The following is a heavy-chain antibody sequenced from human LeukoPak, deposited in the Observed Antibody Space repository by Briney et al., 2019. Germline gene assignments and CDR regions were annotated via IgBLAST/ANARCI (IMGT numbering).Heavy chain of an antibody. CDR2: ISGSGGGT. D-gene: IGHD6-19*01. CDR1: GFTFSSYA. V-gene: IGHV3-23*01. Sequence: PGGSLRLSCAASGFTFSSYAMSWVRQAPGKGLEWVSAISGSGGGTYYADSVKGRFTISRDNSKNTLYLQMNSLRAEDTAVYYCAKDLEGGSGWYYNWFDPWGQGTLVTVSS. CDR3: AKDLEGGSGWYYNWFDP. J-gene: IGHJ5*02.